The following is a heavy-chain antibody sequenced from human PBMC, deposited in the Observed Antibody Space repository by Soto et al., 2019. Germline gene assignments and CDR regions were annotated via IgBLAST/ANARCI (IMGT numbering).Heavy chain of an antibody. CDR2: ISYDGSNK. D-gene: IGHD4-17*01. J-gene: IGHJ6*02. CDR1: GFTFSSYG. V-gene: IGHV3-30*18. CDR3: AKDLDPVTTDYYYGMDV. Sequence: LRLSCAASGFTFSSYGMHWVRQAPGKGLEWVAVISYDGSNKYYADSVKGRFTISRDNSKNTLYLQMNSLRAEDTAVYYCAKDLDPVTTDYYYGMDVWGQGTTVTVSS.